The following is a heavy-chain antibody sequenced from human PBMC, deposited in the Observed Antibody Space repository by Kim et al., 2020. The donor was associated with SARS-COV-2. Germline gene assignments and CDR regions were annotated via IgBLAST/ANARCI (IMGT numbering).Heavy chain of an antibody. J-gene: IGHJ4*02. CDR3: ARVKGQGLIDY. V-gene: IGHV4-39*07. Sequence: TYDNPCLKSRVTISVDTSKSQFSLKLSSVTAADTAVYYCARVKGQGLIDYWGQGTLVTVSS. D-gene: IGHD6-19*01. CDR2: T.